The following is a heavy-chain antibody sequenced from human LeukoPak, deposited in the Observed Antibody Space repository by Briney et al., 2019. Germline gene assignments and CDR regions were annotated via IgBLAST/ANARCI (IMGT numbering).Heavy chain of an antibody. V-gene: IGHV7-4-1*02. D-gene: IGHD5-12*01. CDR3: ATKPYTGYDFNY. J-gene: IGHJ4*02. CDR1: GYTFNKYA. Sequence: GASVKVSCKASGYTFNKYAINWVRQAPGQGLEWMGWINTNTGNPSYGRDFTGRFVLSLDTSVSTAYLQISSLKAEDTAVYYCATKPYTGYDFNYWGQGTLITVSS. CDR2: INTNTGNP.